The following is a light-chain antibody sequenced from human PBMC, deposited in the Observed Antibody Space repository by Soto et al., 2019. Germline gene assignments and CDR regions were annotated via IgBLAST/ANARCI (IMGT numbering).Light chain of an antibody. CDR1: RSNIGSNT. V-gene: IGLV1-44*01. Sequence: QSVLTQPPSASGTPGQRVTISCSGSRSNIGSNTVSWYQHLPGTAPKLLIYSNDQRPSGVPDRFSGSKSGTSASLAISGLQSEDEADYYCAIWDLTLSAWVFGGGTKLTVL. J-gene: IGLJ3*02. CDR2: SND. CDR3: AIWDLTLSAWV.